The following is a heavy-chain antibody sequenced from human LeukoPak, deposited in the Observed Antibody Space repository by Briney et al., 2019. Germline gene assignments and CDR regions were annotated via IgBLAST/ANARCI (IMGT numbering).Heavy chain of an antibody. V-gene: IGHV4-31*03. CDR3: AREGTYGSGSYYNREYYGMDV. D-gene: IGHD3-10*01. CDR1: GGSISSGGYY. CDR2: IYYSGST. J-gene: IGHJ6*02. Sequence: SQTLSLICTVSGGSISSGGYYWSWIRQHPGKGLEWIGYIYYSGSTYYNPSLKSRVTISVDTPKNQFSLKLSSVTAADTAVYYCAREGTYGSGSYYNREYYGMDVWGQGTTVTVSS.